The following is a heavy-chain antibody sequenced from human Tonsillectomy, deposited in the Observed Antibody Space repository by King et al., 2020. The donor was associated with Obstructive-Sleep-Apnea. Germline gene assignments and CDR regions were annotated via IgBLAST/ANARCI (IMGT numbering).Heavy chain of an antibody. Sequence: VQLVQSGAEVKKPGALVRVSCKVSGYTLSELSMHWVRQAPGKGPEWMGGFDPEDGKTIYAQKFQGRVTMTEDTSTDTAYMELSSLRSEDTAIYYCATIMIRFGGVIKPLWYFDLWGCGTLVTVSS. CDR2: FDPEDGKT. J-gene: IGHJ2*01. V-gene: IGHV1-24*01. CDR1: GYTLSELS. CDR3: ATIMIRFGGVIKPLWYFDL. D-gene: IGHD3-16*02.